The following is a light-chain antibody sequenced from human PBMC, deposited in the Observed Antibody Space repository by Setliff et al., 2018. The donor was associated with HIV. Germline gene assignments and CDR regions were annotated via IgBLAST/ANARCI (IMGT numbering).Light chain of an antibody. Sequence: QSVLTQPASVSGSPGQSINISCTGTLSDIGGYNFVSWYQQHPGKAPKLLIYDVTNRPSGLSNRFSGSKFGYTASLTISGLQAEDEADYYCSSYTSTNTLVVFGGGTKVTV. CDR1: LSDIGGYNF. CDR3: SSYTSTNTLVV. CDR2: DVT. J-gene: IGLJ2*01. V-gene: IGLV2-14*03.